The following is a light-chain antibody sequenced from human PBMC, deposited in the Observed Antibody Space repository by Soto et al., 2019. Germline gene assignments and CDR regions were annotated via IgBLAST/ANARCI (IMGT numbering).Light chain of an antibody. V-gene: IGKV3-20*01. Sequence: EIVLTQSPGTLSLSPGERATLSCRASQSITSNYLAWYQQKPGQAPRLLIYGSSSRATGIPDRFSGSGSGTDFTLAISRLEPEDFALYYCQQYGSSPITFGQGTRLEMK. CDR2: GSS. CDR1: QSITSNY. J-gene: IGKJ5*01. CDR3: QQYGSSPIT.